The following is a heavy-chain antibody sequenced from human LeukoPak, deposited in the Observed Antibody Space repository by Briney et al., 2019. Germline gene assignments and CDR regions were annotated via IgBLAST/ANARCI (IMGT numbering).Heavy chain of an antibody. D-gene: IGHD6-19*01. CDR1: GGSFSGYY. Sequence: SETLFLTCAVYGGSFSGYYWSWIRQPPGKGLEWIGEINHSGSTNYNPSLKSRVTISVNTSKTQSTLKLSSLTAPDTAVYYCARSALPRGIAVAGSLKDYWGQGTLVTVSS. J-gene: IGHJ4*02. CDR2: INHSGST. V-gene: IGHV4-34*01. CDR3: ARSALPRGIAVAGSLKDY.